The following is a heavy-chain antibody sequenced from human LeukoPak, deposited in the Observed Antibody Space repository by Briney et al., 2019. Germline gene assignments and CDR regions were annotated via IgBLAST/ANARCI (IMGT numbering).Heavy chain of an antibody. D-gene: IGHD2-15*01. V-gene: IGHV1-2*04. J-gene: IGHJ6*02. CDR2: INPNSGGT. Sequence: GASVKVSCKASGYTFTGYYMHWVRQAPGQELEWMGWINPNSGGTNYAQKFQGWVTMTRDTSISTAYMELSRLRSDDTAVYYCAREEVVLGYCSGGSCSPYYYYGMDVWGQGTTVTVSS. CDR1: GYTFTGYY. CDR3: AREEVVLGYCSGGSCSPYYYYGMDV.